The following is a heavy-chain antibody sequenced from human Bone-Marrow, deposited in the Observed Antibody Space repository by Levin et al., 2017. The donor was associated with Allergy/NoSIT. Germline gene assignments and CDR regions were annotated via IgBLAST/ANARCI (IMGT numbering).Heavy chain of an antibody. V-gene: IGHV3-9*01. D-gene: IGHD2-2*02. Sequence: GGSLRLSCAASGFSFDDYAMHWVRQVPGRGLEWVASINWNNGNIGYADSVKGRFTISRDSAKNSLYLQMDSRRSEDTALYYCAKDTSTGYCSGATCYISHLGRENYYYYYGMDVWGQGTTVTVSS. CDR2: INWNNGNI. J-gene: IGHJ6*02. CDR1: GFSFDDYA. CDR3: AKDTSTGYCSGATCYISHLGRENYYYYYGMDV.